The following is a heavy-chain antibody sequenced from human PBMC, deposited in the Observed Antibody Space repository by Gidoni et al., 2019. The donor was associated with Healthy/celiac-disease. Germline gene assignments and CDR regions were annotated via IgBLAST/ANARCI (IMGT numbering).Heavy chain of an antibody. CDR3: AREWREEAGTIMDYYYYGMDV. J-gene: IGHJ6*02. D-gene: IGHD6-19*01. CDR2: IYHSGST. CDR1: GGSIITSNW. Sequence: QVQLQESGPGLVKPSGTLSLTCAVSGGSIITSNWRSWVRQPPGKGLEWIGEIYHSGSTNYNPSLKSRVTISVDKSKNQFSLKLSSVTAADTAVYYCAREWREEAGTIMDYYYYGMDVWGQGTTVTVSS. V-gene: IGHV4-4*02.